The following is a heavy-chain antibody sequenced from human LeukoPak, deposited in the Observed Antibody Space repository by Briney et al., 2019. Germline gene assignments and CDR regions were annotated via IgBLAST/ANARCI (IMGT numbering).Heavy chain of an antibody. CDR3: ARDKVEIVASTRSDALDI. J-gene: IGHJ3*02. V-gene: IGHV4-61*02. Sequence: PSETLSLTCSVSGGSISSGTYYWSWIRQAAGKGLEWIGRIYITGVTNYNPSLKSRVTMSVDTSKNQFSLKLSSVTAADTAVYYCARDKVEIVASTRSDALDIWGQGTMVTVSS. D-gene: IGHD5-12*01. CDR1: GGSISSGTYY. CDR2: IYITGVT.